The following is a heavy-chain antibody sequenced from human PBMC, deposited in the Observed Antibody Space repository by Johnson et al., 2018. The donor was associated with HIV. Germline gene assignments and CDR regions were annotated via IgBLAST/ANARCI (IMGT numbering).Heavy chain of an antibody. CDR2: ISYDGSNK. V-gene: IGHV3-30-3*01. CDR1: GFTFSSYA. J-gene: IGHJ3*02. CDR3: ARDDLGNPFSSYDAFDI. D-gene: IGHD6-13*01. Sequence: HVQLVESGGGVVQPGRSLRLSCAASGFTFSSYAMHWVRQAPGKGLEWVAVISYDGSNKYYADSVKGRFTISRDNSKNTLYLQMNSLRAEDTAVYYCARDDLGNPFSSYDAFDIWGQGTMVTVPS.